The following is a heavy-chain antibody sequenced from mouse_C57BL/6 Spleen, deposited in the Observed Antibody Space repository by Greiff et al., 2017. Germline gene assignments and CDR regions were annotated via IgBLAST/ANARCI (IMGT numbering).Heavy chain of an antibody. V-gene: IGHV1-84*01. CDR2: IYPGSGST. CDR1: GYTFTDYY. J-gene: IGHJ4*01. CDR3: ARIYYYGSSYGDLDY. D-gene: IGHD1-1*01. Sequence: QVQLQQSGPELVKPGASVTISCKASGYTFTDYYINWVKQRPGQGLEWIGWIYPGSGSTTYNEKFKGKATLTVDTSSSTAYMQLSSLTSDDSAVXDCARIYYYGSSYGDLDYWGQGTTVTVSS.